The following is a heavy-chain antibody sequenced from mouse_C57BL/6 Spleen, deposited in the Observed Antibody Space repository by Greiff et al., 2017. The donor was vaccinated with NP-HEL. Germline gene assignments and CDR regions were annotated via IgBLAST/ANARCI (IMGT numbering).Heavy chain of an antibody. CDR3: ARVRDYDPFAY. V-gene: IGHV1-82*01. J-gene: IGHJ3*01. CDR2: IYPGDGDT. D-gene: IGHD2-4*01. Sequence: VQLQESGPELVKPGASVKISCKASGYAFSSSWMNWVKQRPGKGLEWIGRIYPGDGDTNYNGKFKGKATLTADKSSSTAYMQLSSLTSEDSAVYFCARVRDYDPFAYWGQGTLVTVSA. CDR1: GYAFSSSW.